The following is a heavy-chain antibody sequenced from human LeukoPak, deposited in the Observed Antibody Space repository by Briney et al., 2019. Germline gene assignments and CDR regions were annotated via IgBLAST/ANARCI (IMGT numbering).Heavy chain of an antibody. Sequence: GGSLRLSCAASGFTLSSYSMNWVRQAPGKGLEWISFIDCSSRTIFYAESVKGRFTISRDNAKNSLFLQMNSLRAEDTAVYYCARRVPNQVLTDYFDYWGQGTLVTVSS. J-gene: IGHJ4*02. CDR2: IDCSSRTI. CDR1: GFTLSSYS. CDR3: ARRVPNQVLTDYFDY. D-gene: IGHD4/OR15-4a*01. V-gene: IGHV3-48*04.